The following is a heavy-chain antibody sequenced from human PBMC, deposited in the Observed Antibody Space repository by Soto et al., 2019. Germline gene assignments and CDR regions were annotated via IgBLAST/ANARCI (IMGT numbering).Heavy chain of an antibody. J-gene: IGHJ4*02. D-gene: IGHD6-6*01. Sequence: QLQLQESGPGLVKPSETLSLTCTVSGGSISSSSYYWGWIRQPPGKGLEWIGSIYYSGSTYYNPSLKSRVTISVDTSKNQFSLKLSSVIAADTAVYYSPRRFQSSSHKRYYFDYWGQGTLVTVSS. V-gene: IGHV4-39*01. CDR2: IYYSGST. CDR3: PRRFQSSSHKRYYFDY. CDR1: GGSISSSSYY.